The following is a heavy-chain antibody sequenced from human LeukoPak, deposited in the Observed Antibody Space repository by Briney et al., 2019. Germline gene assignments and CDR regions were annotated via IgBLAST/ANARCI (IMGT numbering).Heavy chain of an antibody. CDR3: VRGSTLRHYQY. Sequence: SETLSLTCTVSGASIRSSNYYWGWIRRPPGKGLEWIGSIYYSGSTYYNSSLKSRVTVSVDTSKNQFSLKLSSVTAADTAVYYCVRGSTLRHYQYWGQGTLVTVSS. CDR1: GASIRSSNYY. V-gene: IGHV4-39*01. D-gene: IGHD3-16*01. J-gene: IGHJ4*02. CDR2: IYYSGST.